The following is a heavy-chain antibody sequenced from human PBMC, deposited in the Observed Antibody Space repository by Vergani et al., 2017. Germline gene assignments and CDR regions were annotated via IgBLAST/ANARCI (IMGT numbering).Heavy chain of an antibody. CDR2: IYYSGST. J-gene: IGHJ4*02. CDR1: GGSISSYY. D-gene: IGHD3-22*01. CDR3: AGTHYYDSSGYIDY. V-gene: IGHV4-59*01. Sequence: QVQLQESGPGLVKSSETLSLTCTVSGGSISSYYWSWIRQPPGKGLEWIGYIYYSGSTNYNPSLKSRVTISVDTSKNQFSLKLSSVTAADTAVYYCAGTHYYDSSGYIDYWGQGTLVTVSS.